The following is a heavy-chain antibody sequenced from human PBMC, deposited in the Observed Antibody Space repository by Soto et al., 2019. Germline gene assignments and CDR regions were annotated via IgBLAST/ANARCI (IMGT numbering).Heavy chain of an antibody. CDR2: IYHSGTT. CDR1: GDSASSVNW. J-gene: IGHJ5*02. V-gene: IGHV4-4*02. Sequence: SETLSLTCGVSGDSASSVNWWSWVRQAPGKGLEWIGEIYHSGTTNYNPSLTGRVTMSVDKSKNQFSLNLTSVTAADTAVYYCARLTGFLTISPFDPWGQGTLVTVSS. CDR3: ARLTGFLTISPFDP. D-gene: IGHD3-10*01.